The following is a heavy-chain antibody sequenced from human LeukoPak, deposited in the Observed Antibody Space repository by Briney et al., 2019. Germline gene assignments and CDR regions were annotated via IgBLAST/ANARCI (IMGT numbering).Heavy chain of an antibody. CDR3: ARDTPNYDSSGYRSDAFDI. V-gene: IGHV1-18*01. J-gene: IGHJ3*02. Sequence: ASVKVSCKASGYTFTSYGISWGGQAPGQGLECMGWISAYNGNTNYAQKLQGRVTMTTDKSTSTAYMELRSLRSDDTAVYYCARDTPNYDSSGYRSDAFDIWGQGTMVTVSS. CDR2: ISAYNGNT. CDR1: GYTFTSYG. D-gene: IGHD3-22*01.